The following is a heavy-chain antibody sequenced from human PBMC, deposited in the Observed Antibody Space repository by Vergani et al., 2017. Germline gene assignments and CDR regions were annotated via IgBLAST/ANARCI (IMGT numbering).Heavy chain of an antibody. D-gene: IGHD6-19*01. Sequence: QVQLQQWGAGLLKPSETLSLTCAVYGGSFSGYYWSWIRQPPGKGLEWIGEINHSGSTNYNPSLKSQVTISVDTSKNQFSLKLGSVTAADTAVYYCARGRGRGQWLVGWFDPWGQGTLVTVSS. CDR3: ARGRGRGQWLVGWFDP. CDR2: INHSGST. CDR1: GGSFSGYY. J-gene: IGHJ5*02. V-gene: IGHV4-34*01.